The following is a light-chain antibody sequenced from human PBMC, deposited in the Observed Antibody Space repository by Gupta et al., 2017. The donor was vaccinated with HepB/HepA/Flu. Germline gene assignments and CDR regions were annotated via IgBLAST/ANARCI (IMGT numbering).Light chain of an antibody. CDR3: ALYMGSGIWV. CDR2: STK. CDR1: SGSVSTTYY. Sequence: QPVVTQEPSFSVSPGGTVPLTCCLNSGSVSTTYYPSWYQQTPGQAPRTLIYSTKNRSSGVPDRFSGSILGNKAALTITGAQADDECDYYCALYMGSGIWVFGGGTKLTVL. V-gene: IGLV8-61*01. J-gene: IGLJ3*02.